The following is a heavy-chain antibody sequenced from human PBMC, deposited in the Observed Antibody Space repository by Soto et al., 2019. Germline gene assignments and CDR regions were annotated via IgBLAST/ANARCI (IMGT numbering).Heavy chain of an antibody. CDR2: ISYDGTDE. D-gene: IGHD1-1*01. Sequence: QVQLVESGGGVVQPGRSLRLSCAASGFSFSSYGMHWVRQAPGKGLEWVAMISYDGTDEYYADSVKGRFTISRDNSKNAVYLQMNSLRAEDTDVYSWAKQESDWSDHFDYWGQGNLVTFSS. CDR1: GFSFSSYG. V-gene: IGHV3-30*18. CDR3: AKQESDWSDHFDY. J-gene: IGHJ4*01.